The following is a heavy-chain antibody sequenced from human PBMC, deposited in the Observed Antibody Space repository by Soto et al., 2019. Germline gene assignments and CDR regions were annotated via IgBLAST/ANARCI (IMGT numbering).Heavy chain of an antibody. CDR1: GGTFSGYA. D-gene: IGHD2-2*01. Sequence: SVKVSCKASGGTFSGYAISWVRQAPGQGLEWMGGIIPIFGTANYAQKCQGRVTITADKSTSTAYMELSSLRSEDTAVYYCAREGFVVVPAAMDYYYYYGVDVWGQGTTVTVSS. V-gene: IGHV1-69*06. CDR3: AREGFVVVPAAMDYYYYYGVDV. J-gene: IGHJ6*02. CDR2: IIPIFGTA.